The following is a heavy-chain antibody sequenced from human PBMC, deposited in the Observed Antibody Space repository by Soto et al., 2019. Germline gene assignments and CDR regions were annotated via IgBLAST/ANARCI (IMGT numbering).Heavy chain of an antibody. D-gene: IGHD3-22*01. CDR1: GFTFSSYA. CDR3: AKGKAYDSSGYYS. CDR2: ISGSGGST. J-gene: IGHJ4*02. Sequence: GESLKISCAASGFTFSSYAMSWVRQAPGKGLEWVSAISGSGGSTYYADSVKGRFTISRDNSKNTLYLQMNSLRAEDTAVYYCAKGKAYDSSGYYSWGQGTLVTVSS. V-gene: IGHV3-23*01.